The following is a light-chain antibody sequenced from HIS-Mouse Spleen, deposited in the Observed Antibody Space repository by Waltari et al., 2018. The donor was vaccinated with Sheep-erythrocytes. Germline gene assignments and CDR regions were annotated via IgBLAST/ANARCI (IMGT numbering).Light chain of an antibody. CDR3: CSYAGSYTLV. Sequence: QSALTQPRSVSGSPGQSVTISCTGTSSDVGGYNCFSWYQQHPGKAPKLMIYDVSKRPSGVPDRFSGSKSGNTASLTISGLQAEDEADYYCCSYAGSYTLVFGGGTKLTVL. CDR2: DVS. CDR1: SSDVGGYNC. J-gene: IGLJ2*01. V-gene: IGLV2-11*01.